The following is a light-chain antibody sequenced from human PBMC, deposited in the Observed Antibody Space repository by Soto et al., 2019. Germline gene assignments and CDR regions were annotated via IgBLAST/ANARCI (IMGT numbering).Light chain of an antibody. CDR1: QSVSSSY. Sequence: EIVLTQSPGTLSLSPGERATLSCRASQSVSSSYITWYQQKPGQAPRLLIYGASSRATGIPDRFSGSGSGTDFTLNISRLEPEDFAVYYCQQYGSSSFTFGPRTKVDIK. V-gene: IGKV3-20*01. CDR3: QQYGSSSFT. J-gene: IGKJ3*01. CDR2: GAS.